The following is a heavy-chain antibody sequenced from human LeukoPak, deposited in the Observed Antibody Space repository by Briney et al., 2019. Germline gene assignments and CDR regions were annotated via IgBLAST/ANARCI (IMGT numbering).Heavy chain of an antibody. Sequence: SETLSLTCTVSGGSISSYYWSWIRQPPGKGLEWIGYIYYSGSTNYNPSLKSRVTISVDTSKNQFSLKLSSVTAADTAVYYCARDHDFWSGTGGAFDIWGQGTMVIVSS. CDR1: GGSISSYY. J-gene: IGHJ3*02. D-gene: IGHD3-3*01. V-gene: IGHV4-59*01. CDR2: IYYSGST. CDR3: ARDHDFWSGTGGAFDI.